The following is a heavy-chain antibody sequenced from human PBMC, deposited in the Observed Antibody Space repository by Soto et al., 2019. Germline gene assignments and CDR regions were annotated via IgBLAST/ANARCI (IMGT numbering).Heavy chain of an antibody. Sequence: SETLSLTCTVSGGSISSYYWSWIRQPPGKGLEWIAYISDSGNTDYNPSLKSRVTISVDTSKKQFSLKLSSVTAADTAVYYCARLLRGYFFGSSDYYYVVDWGPGTMVTVFS. CDR2: ISDSGNT. D-gene: IGHD5-18*01. CDR1: GGSISSYY. V-gene: IGHV4-59*08. J-gene: IGHJ6*03. CDR3: ARLLRGYFFGSSDYYYVVD.